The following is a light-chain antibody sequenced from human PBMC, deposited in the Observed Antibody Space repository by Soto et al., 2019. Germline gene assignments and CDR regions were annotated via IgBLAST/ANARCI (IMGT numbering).Light chain of an antibody. CDR3: TSYTSRAPLF. CDR2: EVS. J-gene: IGLJ2*01. CDR1: TSDIGTYNY. V-gene: IGLV2-14*01. Sequence: QSALTQPASVSGSPGQSITISCTGATSDIGTYNYVSWYRHHPGKAPKLLILEVSNRPSGVSHRFSGSKSANTASLPISGPQAEDVADYYCTSYTSRAPLFFGGGTKLTFL.